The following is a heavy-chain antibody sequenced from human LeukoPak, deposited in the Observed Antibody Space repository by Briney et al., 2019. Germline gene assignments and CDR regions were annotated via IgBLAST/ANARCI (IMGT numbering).Heavy chain of an antibody. CDR1: GDSVSSNSAA. CDR2: TYYRSKWYN. V-gene: IGHV6-1*01. CDR3: ARDMNYDILTGYEPFGYGMDV. D-gene: IGHD3-9*01. J-gene: IGHJ6*02. Sequence: PSQTLSLTCAISGDSVSSNSAAWNWIRQSPSRGLEWLGRTYYRSKWYNDYAVSVKSRITINPDTSKNQFSLQLNSVTPEDTAVYYCARDMNYDILTGYEPFGYGMDVWGQGTTVTVSS.